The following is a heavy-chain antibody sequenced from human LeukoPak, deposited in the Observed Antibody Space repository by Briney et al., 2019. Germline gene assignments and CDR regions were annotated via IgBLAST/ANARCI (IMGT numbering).Heavy chain of an antibody. CDR3: ARDMKYYYDSSGYLLDY. D-gene: IGHD3-22*01. CDR2: SYHSRST. J-gene: IGHJ4*02. Sequence: SESLSLTCAVSGGSISSSNWWSWVRQPPGKGLEWIGESYHSRSTNYNPSLKSRLTISVDKSKNQFSLKLSSVTAADTAVYYCARDMKYYYDSSGYLLDYWGQGTLVTVSS. CDR1: GGSISSSNW. V-gene: IGHV4-4*02.